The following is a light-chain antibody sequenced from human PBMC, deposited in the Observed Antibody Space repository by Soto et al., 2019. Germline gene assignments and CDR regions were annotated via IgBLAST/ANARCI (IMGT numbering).Light chain of an antibody. V-gene: IGLV2-18*02. CDR2: XXX. Sequence: QSALTQPPSVSGSPGQSVTISCTGTSSDVGSYNRVSWYQQPPGTAPKLMIYXXXXXXXXXXXXXXGSKSGNTASLTISGLQAEDXAXYYCSSYTSSSTYVFGTGTKLTVL. CDR1: SSDVGSYNR. J-gene: IGLJ1*01. CDR3: SSYTSSSTYV.